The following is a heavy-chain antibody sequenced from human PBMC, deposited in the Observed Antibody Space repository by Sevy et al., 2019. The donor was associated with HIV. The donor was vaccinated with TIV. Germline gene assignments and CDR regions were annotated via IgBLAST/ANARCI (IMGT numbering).Heavy chain of an antibody. CDR2: IYYSGST. V-gene: IGHV4-39*07. Sequence: SETLSLTCGVSGDSINSNDYYWGWIRQPPGKGLEWIGTIYYSGSTYYNPSLKSRVTISVDTSKNQFSLKLSSVTAADTAVYYCARDVMGRVNYYGSGSYYKPRWFDPWGQGTLVTVSS. CDR1: GDSINSNDYY. D-gene: IGHD3-10*01. CDR3: ARDVMGRVNYYGSGSYYKPRWFDP. J-gene: IGHJ5*02.